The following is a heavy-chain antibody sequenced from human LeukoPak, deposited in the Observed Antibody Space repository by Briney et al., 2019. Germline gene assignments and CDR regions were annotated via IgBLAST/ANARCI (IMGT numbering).Heavy chain of an antibody. D-gene: IGHD3-16*02. V-gene: IGHV3-30*18. Sequence: GGSLRLSCATSGFTFSSYGMHWVRQAPGKGLEWVAIISYDASNKYYADSVKGRFTISRDNSKNTLYLQMNSLRAEDTAVYYCAKGRSDQYYDYVWGSYRLHTYWGQGTLVTVSS. CDR3: AKGRSDQYYDYVWGSYRLHTY. CDR1: GFTFSSYG. CDR2: ISYDASNK. J-gene: IGHJ4*02.